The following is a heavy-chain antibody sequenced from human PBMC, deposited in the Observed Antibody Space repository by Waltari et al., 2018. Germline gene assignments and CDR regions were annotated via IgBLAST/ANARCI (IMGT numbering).Heavy chain of an antibody. V-gene: IGHV4-4*02. CDR1: GGSISSSNW. CDR2: VYHSGSS. Sequence: QMQLQESGPGLVKPSGTLSLTCAVSGGSISSSNWWSWVRQPPGKWLEWIGEVYHSGSSSYNPSLKSRVIISLDQSKNQFSLKLSSVTAADTSVYYCARVRGWVSSRPWGQGTLVTVSS. CDR3: ARVRGWVSSRP. J-gene: IGHJ5*02. D-gene: IGHD6-13*01.